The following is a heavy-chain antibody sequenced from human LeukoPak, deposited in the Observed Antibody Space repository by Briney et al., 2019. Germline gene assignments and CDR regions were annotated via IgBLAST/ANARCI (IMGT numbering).Heavy chain of an antibody. J-gene: IGHJ4*02. V-gene: IGHV3-53*01. CDR1: GFTFDDYA. D-gene: IGHD3-22*01. Sequence: GRSLRLSCAASGFTFDDYAMHWVRQAPGKGLEWVSVIYSGGSTYYADSVKGRFTISRDNSKNTLYLQMNSLRAEDTAVYYCARDPYYDSSGSYYWGQGTLVTVSS. CDR3: ARDPYYDSSGSYY. CDR2: IYSGGST.